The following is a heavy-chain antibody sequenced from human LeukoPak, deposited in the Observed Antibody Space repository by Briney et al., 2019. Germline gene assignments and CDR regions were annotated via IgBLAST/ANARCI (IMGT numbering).Heavy chain of an antibody. V-gene: IGHV1-69*06. CDR3: ARVVDTAMVHYFGY. CDR1: GGSFSSYA. J-gene: IGHJ4*02. CDR2: IIPIFGTA. Sequence: SVTVSCKASGGSFSSYAISWGRQAPGQGLEWMGGIIPIFGTANYAQKSQGRVTITADKSTSTAYMELSSLRSEDTAVYYCARVVDTAMVHYFGYWGQGTLVTVSS. D-gene: IGHD5-18*01.